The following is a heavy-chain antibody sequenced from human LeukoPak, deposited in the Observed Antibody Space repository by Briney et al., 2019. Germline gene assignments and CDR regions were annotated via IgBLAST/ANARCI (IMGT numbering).Heavy chain of an antibody. J-gene: IGHJ4*02. V-gene: IGHV1-2*02. D-gene: IGHD3-22*01. Sequence: GASVKVSCKVSGYTFTGYYMHWVRQAPGQGLEWMGWINPNSGGTNYAQKFQGRVTMTRDTSISTAYMELSRLRSDDTAVYYCARGGSGYSRYYFDYWGQGTLVTVSS. CDR3: ARGGSGYSRYYFDY. CDR1: GYTFTGYY. CDR2: INPNSGGT.